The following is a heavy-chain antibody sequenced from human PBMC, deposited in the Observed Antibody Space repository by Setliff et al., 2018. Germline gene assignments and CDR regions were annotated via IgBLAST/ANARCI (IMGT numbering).Heavy chain of an antibody. CDR1: GYTFTSYW. D-gene: IGHD3-22*01. V-gene: IGHV5-51*01. J-gene: IGHJ3*02. Sequence: PGESLKISCKGSGYTFTSYWIGWVRQMPGKGLEWMGIIYPGDSDTRYSPSFQGQVTISADKSITTAYLQWSSLRAADTAMYYCARTYYSSGYHDAFDIWGQGTMGTVS. CDR3: ARTYYSSGYHDAFDI. CDR2: IYPGDSDT.